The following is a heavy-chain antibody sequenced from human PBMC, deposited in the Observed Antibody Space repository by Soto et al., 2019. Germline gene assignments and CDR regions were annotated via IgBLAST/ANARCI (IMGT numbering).Heavy chain of an antibody. CDR1: GYTFTSYA. CDR3: AGDGGIAAPFDY. J-gene: IGHJ4*02. D-gene: IGHD6-13*01. CDR2: INAGNGNT. Sequence: QVQLVQSGAEVKKPGASVKVSCKASGYTFTSYAMHWVRQAPGQRLEWMGWINAGNGNTKYSQKFQGRVTITRDTSASTAYMELSSLRSEDTAVYYCAGDGGIAAPFDYWGQGTLVTVSS. V-gene: IGHV1-3*01.